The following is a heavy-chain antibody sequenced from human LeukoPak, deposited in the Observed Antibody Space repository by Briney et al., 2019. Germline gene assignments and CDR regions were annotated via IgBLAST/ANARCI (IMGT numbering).Heavy chain of an antibody. CDR3: VRMNYVSSGWGAPFDH. J-gene: IGHJ4*02. Sequence: PGGSLRLSCAASGFTFSSYWMSWVRQAPGKGLEWVANIKQDGSEKYYVDSVKGRFTISRDNAKNSLYLQMNSLRAEDTALYYCVRMNYVSSGWGAPFDHWGQGTLVTVSS. V-gene: IGHV3-7*01. D-gene: IGHD1-7*01. CDR2: IKQDGSEK. CDR1: GFTFSSYW.